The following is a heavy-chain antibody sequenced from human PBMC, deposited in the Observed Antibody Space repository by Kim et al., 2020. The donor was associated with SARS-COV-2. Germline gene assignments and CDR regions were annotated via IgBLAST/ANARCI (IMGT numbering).Heavy chain of an antibody. CDR1: VGSISRGGDY. CDR3: ARQTTSNPGMDV. V-gene: IGHV4-31*03. CDR2: IYYGGST. Sequence: SETLSLTCTVSVGSISRGGDYWCWVRQFPGKGLEWIGYIYYGGSTYYNPSLKSRVSISVDTSQNLFSLNLKSVTAADTAVYYCARQTTSNPGMDVWGQGTTVTVSS. D-gene: IGHD1-1*01. J-gene: IGHJ6*02.